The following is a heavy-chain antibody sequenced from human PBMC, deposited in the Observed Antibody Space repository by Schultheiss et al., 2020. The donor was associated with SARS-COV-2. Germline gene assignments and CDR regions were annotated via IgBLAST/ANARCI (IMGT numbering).Heavy chain of an antibody. CDR1: GGSFSGYY. CDR2: IYYSGST. J-gene: IGHJ6*02. D-gene: IGHD5-12*01. Sequence: SETLSLTCAVYGGSFSGYYWSWIRQPPGKGLEWIGSIYYSGSTYYNPSLKSRVTISVDTSKNQFSLKLSSVTAADTAVYYCARVRPSRGYSGYAAMDVWGQGTTVTVSS. V-gene: IGHV4-34*01. CDR3: ARVRPSRGYSGYAAMDV.